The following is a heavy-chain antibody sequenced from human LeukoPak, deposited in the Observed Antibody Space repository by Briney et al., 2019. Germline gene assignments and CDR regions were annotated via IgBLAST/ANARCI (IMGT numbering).Heavy chain of an antibody. CDR3: ARQEDIRATVPRGVIMTPPWFDP. J-gene: IGHJ5*02. V-gene: IGHV4-39*01. Sequence: NASETLSLTCPVSGGSISSDSYFWAWIRQPPGKGLEWFGTIYHSGSTFYNPSLKSRATISVDTSKNQFCLKLSSVTAADTAVYYCARQEDIRATVPRGVIMTPPWFDPWGQGTLVTVSS. D-gene: IGHD3-10*01. CDR2: IYHSGST. CDR1: GGSISSDSYF.